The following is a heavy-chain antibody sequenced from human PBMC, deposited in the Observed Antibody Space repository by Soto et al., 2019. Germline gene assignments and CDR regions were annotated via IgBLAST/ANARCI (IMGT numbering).Heavy chain of an antibody. D-gene: IGHD3-3*01. CDR2: INHSGST. CDR3: ARLNRFHATICGVGRRYYYYGRYV. J-gene: IGHJ6*02. Sequence: PETLSLPCAVYGGSFSGYYWSWIRQPPGKGLEWIGEINHSGSTNYNPSLKSRVTISVDTSKNQFSLKLSSVTAADTAVYYCARLNRFHATICGVGRRYYYYGRYVWGQGSTVTVSS. CDR1: GGSFSGYY. V-gene: IGHV4-34*01.